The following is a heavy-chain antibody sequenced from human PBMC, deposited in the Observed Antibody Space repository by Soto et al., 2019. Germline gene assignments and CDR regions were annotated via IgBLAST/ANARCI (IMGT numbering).Heavy chain of an antibody. CDR1: GGSISSYY. Sequence: QVQLQESGPGLVKPSETLSLTCTVSGGSISSYYWTWVRQSPGKGLEWIGYVFSSGSTNYNPSLESQVTISLDTSKNQFSLKVISVTAADTAVYYCARRGKKSFYYYMDVWGKGTTVTVSS. CDR2: VFSSGST. V-gene: IGHV4-59*08. J-gene: IGHJ6*03. CDR3: ARRGKKSFYYYMDV.